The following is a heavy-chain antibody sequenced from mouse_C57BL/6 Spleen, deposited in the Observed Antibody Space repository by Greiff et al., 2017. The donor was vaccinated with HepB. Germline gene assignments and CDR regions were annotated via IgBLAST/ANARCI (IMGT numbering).Heavy chain of an antibody. CDR2: ISSGSSTI. CDR1: GFTFSEYG. V-gene: IGHV5-17*01. J-gene: IGHJ2*01. D-gene: IGHD1-1*01. Sequence: EVMLVESGGGLVKPGGSLKLSCAASGFTFSEYGMHWVRQAPEKGLEWVAYISSGSSTIYYADTVKGRFTISRDNAKNTLFLQMTSLRSEDTAMYYCARGGTVGGYFDYWGQGTTLTVSS. CDR3: ARGGTVGGYFDY.